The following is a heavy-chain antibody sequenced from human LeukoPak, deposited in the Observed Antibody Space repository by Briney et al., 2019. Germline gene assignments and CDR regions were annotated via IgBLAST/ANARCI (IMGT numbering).Heavy chain of an antibody. V-gene: IGHV1-69*13. Sequence: GASVKVSCKASGYTFTSYYMHWVRQAPGQGLEWMGGIIPIFGTANYAQKFQGRVTITADESTSTAYMELSSLRSEDTAVYYCATDGGVAGTAYWGQGTLVTVSS. CDR3: ATDGGVAGTAY. J-gene: IGHJ4*02. CDR2: IIPIFGTA. CDR1: GYTFTSYY. D-gene: IGHD6-19*01.